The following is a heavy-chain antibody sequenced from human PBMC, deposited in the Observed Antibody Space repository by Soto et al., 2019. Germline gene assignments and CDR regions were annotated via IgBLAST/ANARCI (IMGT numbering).Heavy chain of an antibody. J-gene: IGHJ6*02. CDR2: IRGFSPYT. Sequence: XGSLRLSCISSGFTFRTYTMNWVRQAPGKGLEWVSGIRGFSPYTFYAESVKGRFTISRDNAKNSLDLQMDSLRAEDTAVYYCARDRGYDAHDYYYNAMDVWGQGTTVTVSS. V-gene: IGHV3-21*01. CDR1: GFTFRTYT. CDR3: ARDRGYDAHDYYYNAMDV. D-gene: IGHD3-10*01.